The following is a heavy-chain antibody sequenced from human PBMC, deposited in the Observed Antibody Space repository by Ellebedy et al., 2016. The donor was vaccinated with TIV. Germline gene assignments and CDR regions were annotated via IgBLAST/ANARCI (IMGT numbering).Heavy chain of an antibody. CDR1: GGSISSYY. D-gene: IGHD1-1*01. CDR2: IFHNGST. CDR3: ARDYGTGDAFDI. J-gene: IGHJ3*02. Sequence: MPSETLSLTCTVSGGSISSYYWNWIRQPPGKGLEWIGYIFHNGSTNYNPSLKSRVTILGDTSKNQFSLKLRSVTAADTAVYYCARDYGTGDAFDIWGQGKMVTVSS. V-gene: IGHV4-59*08.